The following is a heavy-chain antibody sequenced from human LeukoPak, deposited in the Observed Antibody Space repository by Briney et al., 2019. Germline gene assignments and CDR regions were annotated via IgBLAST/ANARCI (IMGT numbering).Heavy chain of an antibody. CDR1: GFTFSNYW. V-gene: IGHV3-74*01. CDR3: ARALRWEPIDY. J-gene: IGHJ4*02. D-gene: IGHD1-26*01. Sequence: AGGSLRLSCAASGFTFSNYWMHWVRQAPGKGLVWVSRINSDGSSTSYADSVKGRFTISRDNAKNTLYLQMNSLRAEDTAVYYCARALRWEPIDYWGQGTLVTVSS. CDR2: INSDGSST.